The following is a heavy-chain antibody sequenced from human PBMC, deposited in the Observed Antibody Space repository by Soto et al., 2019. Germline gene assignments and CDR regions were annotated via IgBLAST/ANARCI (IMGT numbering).Heavy chain of an antibody. CDR3: ARDRSADRFVQYFQH. J-gene: IGHJ1*01. CDR1: GFIFTSYS. D-gene: IGHD6-19*01. Sequence: EVQSVESGGGLVQRGGSLRLSCAASGFIFTSYSMVWVRQVPGKGLEWVSSISSRSDSIYYADSVKGRFTISRDNAQNSLYLQMNSLTSEDTAVYYCARDRSADRFVQYFQHWGPGTLVTVSS. V-gene: IGHV3-21*01. CDR2: ISSRSDSI.